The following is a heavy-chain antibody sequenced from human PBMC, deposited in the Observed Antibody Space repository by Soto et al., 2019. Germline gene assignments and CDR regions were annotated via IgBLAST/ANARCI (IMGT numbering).Heavy chain of an antibody. CDR1: GVSINSYY. Sequence: QVQLQESGPGLVKPSETLSLICAGSGVSINSYYWSWIRQPPGKALEWIGYIYSSGTTNYNPSLKRRVTISVDPSKNQFSLRLSSLTAADTAVYYCARAGGRYAITAYDVWGPGTLVTVSS. CDR3: ARAGGRYAITAYDV. CDR2: IYSSGTT. J-gene: IGHJ3*01. D-gene: IGHD1-26*01. V-gene: IGHV4-59*01.